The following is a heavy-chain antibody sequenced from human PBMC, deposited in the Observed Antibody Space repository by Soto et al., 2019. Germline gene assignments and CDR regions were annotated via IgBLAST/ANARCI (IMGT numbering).Heavy chain of an antibody. D-gene: IGHD3-3*01. CDR3: ANLYLEWRFDAFDI. Sequence: SETLSLTCAVSGGSISSSNWWSWVRQPPGKGLEWIGEIYHSGSTNYNPSLKSRVTISVDKSKNQFSLKLSSVTAADTAVYYCANLYLEWRFDAFDIWGQGTMVTVSS. V-gene: IGHV4-4*02. CDR2: IYHSGST. J-gene: IGHJ3*02. CDR1: GGSISSSNW.